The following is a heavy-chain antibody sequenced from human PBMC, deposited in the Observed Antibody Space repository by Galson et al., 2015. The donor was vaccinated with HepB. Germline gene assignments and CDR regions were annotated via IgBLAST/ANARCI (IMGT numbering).Heavy chain of an antibody. CDR1: GYTFSDYW. Sequence: QSGAEVKKPGESLKISCKGSGYTFSDYWVDWVRQMPGKGLEWMGIIYPGDSDTRYNPSFQGQVTISADKSISTAYLQWSSLKASDTAIYYCARRNGSADFWGQGTLVTVSS. CDR2: IYPGDSDT. CDR3: ARRNGSADF. J-gene: IGHJ4*02. V-gene: IGHV5-51*03. D-gene: IGHD2-8*01.